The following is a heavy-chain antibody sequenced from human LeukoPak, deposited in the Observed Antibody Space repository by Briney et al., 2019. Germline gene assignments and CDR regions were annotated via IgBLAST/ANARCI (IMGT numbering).Heavy chain of an antibody. CDR2: IYYSGST. Sequence: SETLSLTCTVSGGSISSGDYYWSWIRQPPGKGLEWIGYIYYSGSTYYNPSLKSRVTISVDTSKNQFSLKLSSVTAADTAVYYCARRSIAAAGTGVDYWGQGTLVTVSS. J-gene: IGHJ4*02. CDR3: ARRSIAAAGTGVDY. V-gene: IGHV4-30-4*01. CDR1: GGSISSGDYY. D-gene: IGHD6-13*01.